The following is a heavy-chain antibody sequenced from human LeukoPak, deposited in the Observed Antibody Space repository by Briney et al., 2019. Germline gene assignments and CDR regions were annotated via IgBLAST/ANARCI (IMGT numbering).Heavy chain of an antibody. CDR1: GFTLSDYW. Sequence: GGSLRLSCEASGFTLSDYWMHWVRQVPGKGLVWVSRMRDDGTGTNYADSVKGRFTLSRDNAKNTLYLQMDSPRAEDTAVYNCARAVAGGDGRTFGYWGQGTLVTVSS. V-gene: IGHV3-74*01. CDR2: MRDDGTGT. CDR3: ARAVAGGDGRTFGY. D-gene: IGHD5-24*01. J-gene: IGHJ4*02.